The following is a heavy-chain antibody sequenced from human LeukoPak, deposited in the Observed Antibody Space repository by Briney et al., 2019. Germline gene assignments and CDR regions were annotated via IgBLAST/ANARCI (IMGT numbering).Heavy chain of an antibody. CDR2: ISSSGSTI. V-gene: IGHV3-48*03. J-gene: IGHJ4*02. Sequence: PGGSLRLSCAASGFTFSSYEMNWVRQAPGKGLEWVSYISSSGSTIYYADSVKGRFTISRDNAKNSLYLLMNSLRADDTAVYYCARALTTTMAPGGGQGTMVTVSS. CDR3: ARALTTTMAPG. D-gene: IGHD5-18*01. CDR1: GFTFSSYE.